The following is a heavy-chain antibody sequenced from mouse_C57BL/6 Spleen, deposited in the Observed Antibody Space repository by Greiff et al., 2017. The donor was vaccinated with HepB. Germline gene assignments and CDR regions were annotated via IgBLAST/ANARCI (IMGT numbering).Heavy chain of an antibody. J-gene: IGHJ2*01. CDR2: IYPRSGNT. Sequence: LVESGAELARPGASVKLSCKASGYTFTSYGISWVKQRTGQGLEWIGEIYPRSGNTYYNEKFKGKATLTADKSSSTAYMELRSLTSEDSAVYFCARTDYYGSSYGYWGQGTTLTVSS. CDR3: ARTDYYGSSYGY. V-gene: IGHV1-81*01. CDR1: GYTFTSYG. D-gene: IGHD1-1*01.